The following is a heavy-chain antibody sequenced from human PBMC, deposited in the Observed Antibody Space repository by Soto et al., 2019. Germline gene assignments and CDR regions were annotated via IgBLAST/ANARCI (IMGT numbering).Heavy chain of an antibody. CDR2: IIPIFGTA. D-gene: IGHD3-22*01. Sequence: SVKVSCTDSGGTFSSYAISWVRQAPGQGLEWMGGIIPIFGTANYAQKFQGRVTITADESTSTAYMELSSLRSEDTAVYYCARESMIVDHDAFDIWGQGTMVTVSS. CDR3: ARESMIVDHDAFDI. CDR1: GGTFSSYA. V-gene: IGHV1-69*13. J-gene: IGHJ3*02.